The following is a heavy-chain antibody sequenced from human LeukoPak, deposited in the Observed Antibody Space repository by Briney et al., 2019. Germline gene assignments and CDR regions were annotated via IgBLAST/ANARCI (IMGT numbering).Heavy chain of an antibody. CDR1: GGSISSYY. CDR2: IHYSGST. Sequence: PSETLSLTCTVSGGSISSYYWSWIRQPPGKGLEWIGYIHYSGSTNYNPSLKSRVTISVDTSKNQFSLKLSSVTAADTAVYYCARDKMGAGYSYDIWGQGTLVTVSS. V-gene: IGHV4-59*01. CDR3: ARDKMGAGYSYDI. J-gene: IGHJ4*02. D-gene: IGHD5-18*01.